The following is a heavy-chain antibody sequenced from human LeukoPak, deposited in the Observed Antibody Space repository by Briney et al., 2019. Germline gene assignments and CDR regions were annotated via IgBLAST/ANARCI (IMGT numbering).Heavy chain of an antibody. CDR1: GGSFSGYY. Sequence: PSETLSLTCAVYGGSFSGYYWSWIRQPPGKGLEWIGEINHSGSTNYNPSLKSRVTISVDTSKNQFSLKLSSVTAADTAVYYCARYPLDYDFWSGYLSGYMDVWGKGTTVTVS. V-gene: IGHV4-34*01. CDR3: ARYPLDYDFWSGYLSGYMDV. CDR2: INHSGST. D-gene: IGHD3-3*01. J-gene: IGHJ6*03.